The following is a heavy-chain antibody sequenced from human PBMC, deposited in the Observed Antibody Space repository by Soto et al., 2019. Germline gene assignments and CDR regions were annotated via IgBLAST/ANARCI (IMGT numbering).Heavy chain of an antibody. D-gene: IGHD2-8*01. Sequence: GASVKVSCKASGYTFTSYAMHWVRQAPGQRLEWMGWINAGNGNTKYSQKFQGRVTITRDTSASTAYMELSSLRSEDTSVYYCARDCTNGVCPRTYGGFYYYGMDVWGQGTTVTVSS. V-gene: IGHV1-3*01. CDR3: ARDCTNGVCPRTYGGFYYYGMDV. J-gene: IGHJ6*02. CDR2: INAGNGNT. CDR1: GYTFTSYA.